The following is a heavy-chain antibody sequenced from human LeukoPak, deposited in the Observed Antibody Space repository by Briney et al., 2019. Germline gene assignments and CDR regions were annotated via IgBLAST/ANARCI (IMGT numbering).Heavy chain of an antibody. Sequence: GGSLRLSCAASGFTFSSYSMNWVRQAPGKGLEWISYISGSGSVSYYEDSVKGRFTISRDNAKNSLYLQMNSLRDEDTALYYCARDRSDYSIKYYYYYGMDVWGQGTTVTVSS. CDR3: ARDRSDYSIKYYYYYGMDV. D-gene: IGHD3-16*01. CDR2: ISGSGSVS. CDR1: GFTFSSYS. V-gene: IGHV3-48*02. J-gene: IGHJ6*02.